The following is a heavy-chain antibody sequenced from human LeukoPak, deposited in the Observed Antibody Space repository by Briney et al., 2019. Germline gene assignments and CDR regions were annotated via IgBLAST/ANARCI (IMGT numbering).Heavy chain of an antibody. CDR3: AKDKEGYNQLLVLLFDY. CDR2: IWYDGSNK. D-gene: IGHD3-10*01. Sequence: GGSLRLSCAASGFTFSSYGMHWVRQAPGKGLEWVAVIWYDGSNKYYADSVKGRFTISRDNSKNTLYLQMNSLRAEDTAVYYCAKDKEGYNQLLVLLFDYWGQGTLVTVSS. J-gene: IGHJ4*02. CDR1: GFTFSSYG. V-gene: IGHV3-30*02.